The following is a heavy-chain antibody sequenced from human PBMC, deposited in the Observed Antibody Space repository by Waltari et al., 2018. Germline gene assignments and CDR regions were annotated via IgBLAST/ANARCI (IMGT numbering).Heavy chain of an antibody. D-gene: IGHD6-13*01. CDR3: AGKHSSWLPFDY. CDR2: IKQDGSGK. V-gene: IGHV3-7*01. Sequence: EVQLVESGGGLVQPGGSLRLSCAASGFTFSSYWMSWVRQAPGKGLEWVANIKQDGSGKYDVDSVKGRFTISRDNAKNSLYLQMNSLRAEDTAVYYCAGKHSSWLPFDYWGQGTLVTVSS. J-gene: IGHJ4*02. CDR1: GFTFSSYW.